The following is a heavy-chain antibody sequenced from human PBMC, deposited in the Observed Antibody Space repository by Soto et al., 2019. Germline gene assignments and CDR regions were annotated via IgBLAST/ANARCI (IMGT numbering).Heavy chain of an antibody. CDR3: AREGAVDTAMVDY. D-gene: IGHD5-18*01. Sequence: SETLSFTCTVSGGSISSGGYYWSWIRQHPGKGLEWIGYIYYSGSTYYNPSLKSRVTISVDTSKNQFSLKLSSVTAADTAVYYCAREGAVDTAMVDYWGQGTLVTVSS. V-gene: IGHV4-31*03. CDR1: GGSISSGGYY. CDR2: IYYSGST. J-gene: IGHJ4*02.